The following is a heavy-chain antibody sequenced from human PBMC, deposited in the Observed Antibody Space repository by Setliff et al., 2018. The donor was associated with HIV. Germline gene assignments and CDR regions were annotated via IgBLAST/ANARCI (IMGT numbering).Heavy chain of an antibody. J-gene: IGHJ5*02. D-gene: IGHD3-3*01. CDR1: GASITSGS. CDR2: TYTTGKL. V-gene: IGHV4-61*09. Sequence: PSETLSLTCSVSGASITSGSFDWAWLRKPAGKGLEWIGHTYTTGKLNYNPSLQSRVAIAMDTSRNQCSLRLSSVTAADTAVYFCAREYMSHWSGFLYESSWFDTWGRGILVTVSS. CDR3: AREYMSHWSGFLYESSWFDT.